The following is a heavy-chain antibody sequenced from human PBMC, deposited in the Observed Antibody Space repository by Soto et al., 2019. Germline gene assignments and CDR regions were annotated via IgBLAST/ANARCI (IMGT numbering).Heavy chain of an antibody. J-gene: IGHJ5*02. D-gene: IGHD3-10*01. CDR3: ARASGLSIYNWFDP. V-gene: IGHV4-59*01. Sequence: SETLSLTCSISNGSIGGFYWNWIRQSPEKGLEWIGQIYFSGSTIYSPSFQSRVTLSVDSSKSQVALRLTSVTAADTAVYFCARASGLSIYNWFDPWGQGILVTVSS. CDR1: NGSIGGFY. CDR2: IYFSGST.